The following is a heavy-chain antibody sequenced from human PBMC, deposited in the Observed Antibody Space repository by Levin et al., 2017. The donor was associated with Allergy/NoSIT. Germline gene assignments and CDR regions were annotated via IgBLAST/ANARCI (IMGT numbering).Heavy chain of an antibody. CDR3: ARDNGYNFIDY. V-gene: IGHV4-31*03. J-gene: IGHJ4*02. CDR1: GGSISSGGYY. Sequence: SETLSLTCTVSGGSISSGGYYWSWIRQHPGTGLEWIVYIYYRGSTYYNPSLKSRVTISVDTSKNQFSLKLSSVTAADTAVYYCARDNGYNFIDYWGQGTLVTVSS. D-gene: IGHD5-24*01. CDR2: IYYRGST.